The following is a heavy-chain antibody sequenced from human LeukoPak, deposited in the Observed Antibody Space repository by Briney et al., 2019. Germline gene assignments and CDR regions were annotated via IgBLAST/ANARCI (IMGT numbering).Heavy chain of an antibody. CDR2: IKQDGSEK. V-gene: IGHV3-7*01. CDR3: ATNDYSGSEYYYYYMDV. J-gene: IGHJ6*03. CDR1: GFTFSTYW. D-gene: IGHD4-11*01. Sequence: GGSLRLSCAASGFTFSTYWMSWVRQAPGKGLEWVANIKQDGSEKYYADSVKGRFTISRDNAKNTLYLQMNSLRAEDTAVYYCATNDYSGSEYYYYYMDVWGKGTTVTVSS.